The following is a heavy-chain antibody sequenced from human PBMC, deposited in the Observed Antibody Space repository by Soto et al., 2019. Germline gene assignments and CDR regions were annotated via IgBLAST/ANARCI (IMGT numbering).Heavy chain of an antibody. CDR3: AAGGYCTNGVCSGADYYYMDV. J-gene: IGHJ6*03. D-gene: IGHD2-8*01. Sequence: ASVKVSCKASGFTFTSSAMQWVRQARGQRLEWIGWIVVGSGNTNYAQKFQERVTITRDMSTSTAYMELSSLRSEDTAVYYCAAGGYCTNGVCSGADYYYMDVWGKGTTVTVSS. CDR1: GFTFTSSA. CDR2: IVVGSGNT. V-gene: IGHV1-58*02.